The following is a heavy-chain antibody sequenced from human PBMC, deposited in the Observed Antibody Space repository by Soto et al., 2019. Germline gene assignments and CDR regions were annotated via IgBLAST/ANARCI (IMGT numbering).Heavy chain of an antibody. V-gene: IGHV3-23*01. J-gene: IGHJ5*02. CDR3: VKDAISMVRGTNNWFDP. D-gene: IGHD3-10*01. CDR2: ISGNAVAT. Sequence: EVTLLESGGDLVQPGGSLTLSCGASGFTFDNHAMSWVRQAPGKGLEWVSAISGNAVATYYADSVKGRFTISRDNSNNMVYLQMNRLRAEDTGIYYCVKDAISMVRGTNNWFDPWGQGTLVTVSS. CDR1: GFTFDNHA.